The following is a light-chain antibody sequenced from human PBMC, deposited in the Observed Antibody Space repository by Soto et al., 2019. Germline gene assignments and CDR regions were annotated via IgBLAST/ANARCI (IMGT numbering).Light chain of an antibody. CDR1: QSISTY. J-gene: IGKJ1*01. CDR2: AAS. Sequence: DIQMTQSPSSLSASVGDRVTITCRAGQSISTYLNWYQQKSGKPPKLLISAASSLQSGVPSRFSGSGSGTDFTLTISSLQPEDVATYYCQKYNSAPWTFGQGTKVDIK. V-gene: IGKV1-39*01. CDR3: QKYNSAPWT.